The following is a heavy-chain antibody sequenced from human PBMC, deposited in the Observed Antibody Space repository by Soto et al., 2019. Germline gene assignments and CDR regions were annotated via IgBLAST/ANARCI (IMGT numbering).Heavy chain of an antibody. V-gene: IGHV3-23*01. CDR3: AKGAAVSGDYYFHY. Sequence: EVQLLESGGGLVQPGGSLRLSCAASGFIFSNYGISWVRQAPGKGLEWVSGISGSGGVTFYADSVKGRFTISRDNSKNTLYLQMNSLRVEDTAAYYCAKGAAVSGDYYFHYWGQGALVTVSS. J-gene: IGHJ4*02. D-gene: IGHD6-19*01. CDR2: ISGSGGVT. CDR1: GFIFSNYG.